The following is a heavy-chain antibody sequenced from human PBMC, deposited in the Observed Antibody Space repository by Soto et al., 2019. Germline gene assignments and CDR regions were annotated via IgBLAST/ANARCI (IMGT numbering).Heavy chain of an antibody. D-gene: IGHD5-12*01. Sequence: QVQLVQSGAEVKRPGSSVKVSCKASGGTFNSYALSWVRQAPGQGLEWVGGIIPIFNSANYAQKFQGRVTITADDSTSTAYMELRSLRPDDTAVYYCAREVTVASYSFDFWGQGTLVTVSS. V-gene: IGHV1-69*01. J-gene: IGHJ4*02. CDR3: AREVTVASYSFDF. CDR1: GGTFNSYA. CDR2: IIPIFNSA.